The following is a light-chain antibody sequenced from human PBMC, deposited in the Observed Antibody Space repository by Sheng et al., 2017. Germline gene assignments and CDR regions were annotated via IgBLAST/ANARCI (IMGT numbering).Light chain of an antibody. CDR2: GAS. V-gene: IGKV3-15*01. CDR1: QSVSSSY. Sequence: IVMTQSPATLSVSPGERATLSCRASQSVSSSYLAWYQQRPGQVPRLLIYGASTRVTGIPARFSGSGSGTEFTLTITSLQSEDSAVYYCQQYNNWPPYSFGQGTKLEIK. J-gene: IGKJ2*03. CDR3: QQYNNWPPYS.